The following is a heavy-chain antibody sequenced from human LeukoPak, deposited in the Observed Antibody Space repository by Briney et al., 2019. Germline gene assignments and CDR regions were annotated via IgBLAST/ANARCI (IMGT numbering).Heavy chain of an antibody. D-gene: IGHD4-23*01. Sequence: SGGSLRLSCAASGFTFSSYAMHWVRQAPGKGLEYVSAISSNGGSTYYANSVKGRFTISRDNAKNSLYLHMNSLRAEDTAVYYCARDYGGSSPFDYWGQGTLVTVSS. J-gene: IGHJ4*02. V-gene: IGHV3-64*01. CDR3: ARDYGGSSPFDY. CDR2: ISSNGGST. CDR1: GFTFSSYA.